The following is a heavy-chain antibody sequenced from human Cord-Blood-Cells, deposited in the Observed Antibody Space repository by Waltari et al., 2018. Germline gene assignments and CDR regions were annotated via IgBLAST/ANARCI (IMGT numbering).Heavy chain of an antibody. J-gene: IGHJ4*02. V-gene: IGHV4-34*01. CDR2: INHSGST. CDR1: VGSSGGSS. Sequence: QVQLQQWGAGRLRLSETLSLTCAVNVGSSGGSSWTGIRQPPGKGLEWIGEINHSGSTNYNPSLKSRVTISVDTSKNQFSLKLSSVTAADTAVYYCARADHSNYFDYWGQGTLVTVSS. CDR3: ARADHSNYFDY. D-gene: IGHD4-4*01.